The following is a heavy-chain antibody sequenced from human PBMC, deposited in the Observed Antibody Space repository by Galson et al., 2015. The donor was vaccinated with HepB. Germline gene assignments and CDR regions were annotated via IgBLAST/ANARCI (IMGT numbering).Heavy chain of an antibody. J-gene: IGHJ4*02. V-gene: IGHV1-3*01. CDR2: INAGNGNT. CDR1: GYTFTTSA. CDR3: ARGGEYFDN. Sequence: SVKVSCKASGYTFTTSAIHWVRQAPGQRLEWMGWINAGNGNTKYSQKFQGRVTIARDTSASTASIALSSLRSEDTAVYYCARGGEYFDNWGRGTLVSVSS. D-gene: IGHD4-17*01.